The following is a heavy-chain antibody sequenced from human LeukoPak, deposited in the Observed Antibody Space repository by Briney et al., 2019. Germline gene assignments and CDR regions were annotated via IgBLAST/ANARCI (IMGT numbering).Heavy chain of an antibody. V-gene: IGHV3-74*01. CDR3: TRSTSCSGGSCYSSPWFDP. Sequence: GGSRRLSCAASGFTVSSNYMSWVRQAPGKGLVWVSRISSDGSSTTYAVSVKGRFTISRDNAKNTLYLQMNSLRAEDTAVYYCTRSTSCSGGSCYSSPWFDPWGQGTLVTVSS. CDR2: ISSDGSST. J-gene: IGHJ5*02. CDR1: GFTVSSNY. D-gene: IGHD2-15*01.